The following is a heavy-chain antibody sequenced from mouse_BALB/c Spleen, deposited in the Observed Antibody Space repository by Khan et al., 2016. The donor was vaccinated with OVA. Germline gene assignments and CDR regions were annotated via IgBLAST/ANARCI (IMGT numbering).Heavy chain of an antibody. CDR2: MIYSGYT. CDR3: ARSNYKYAFAY. V-gene: IGHV3-8*02. CDR1: GDSITSGF. Sequence: EVQLQESGPSLVQPSQTLSLTCSVTGDSITSGFWSWVRKFPGNKLEYMGYMIYSGYTYYNPSLKGRFSITRHTSKNQYYLQLNSVTTEDTATYYCARSNYKYAFAYWGQGALVTVSA. J-gene: IGHJ3*01. D-gene: IGHD2-4*01.